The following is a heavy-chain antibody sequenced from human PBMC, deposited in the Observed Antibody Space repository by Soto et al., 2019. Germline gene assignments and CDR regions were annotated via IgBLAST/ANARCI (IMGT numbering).Heavy chain of an antibody. J-gene: IGHJ5*02. V-gene: IGHV3-30*18. D-gene: IGHD6-13*01. CDR1: GFTFSSYG. CDR2: ISYDGSNK. Sequence: PGGSLRLACAASGFTFSSYGMHWVRQAPGKGLEWVAVISYDGSNKYYADSVKGRFTISRDNSKNTLYLQMNSLRAEDTAVYYCAKDKGYRAAHNWFDPWGQGTLVTVSS. CDR3: AKDKGYRAAHNWFDP.